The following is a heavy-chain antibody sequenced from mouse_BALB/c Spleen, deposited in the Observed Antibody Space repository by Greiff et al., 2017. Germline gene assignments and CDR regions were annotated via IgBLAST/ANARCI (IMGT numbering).Heavy chain of an antibody. CDR1: GYTFSSYW. J-gene: IGHJ3*01. D-gene: IGHD2-4*01. CDR3: AREGRLRRKSAY. CDR2: ILPGSGST. Sequence: QVQLQQSGAELMKPGASVKISCKATGYTFSSYWIEWVKQRPGHGLEWIGEILPGSGSTNYNEKFKGKATFTADTSSNTAYMQLSSLTSEDSAVYYCAREGRLRRKSAYWGQGTLVTVSA. V-gene: IGHV1-9*01.